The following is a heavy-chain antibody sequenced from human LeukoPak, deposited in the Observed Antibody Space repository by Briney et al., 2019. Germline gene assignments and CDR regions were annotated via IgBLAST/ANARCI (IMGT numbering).Heavy chain of an antibody. CDR3: ARFGGLPHSGYYCYGMDV. J-gene: IGHJ6*02. CDR2: IDPSDSYT. V-gene: IGHV5-10-1*01. D-gene: IGHD3-16*01. Sequence: GESLKISCKGSGYSFTSYWISWVRQMPGKGLEWMGRIDPSDSYTNYSPSFQGHVTISADKSISTAYLQWSSLKASDTAMYYCARFGGLPHSGYYCYGMDVWGQGTTVTVSS. CDR1: GYSFTSYW.